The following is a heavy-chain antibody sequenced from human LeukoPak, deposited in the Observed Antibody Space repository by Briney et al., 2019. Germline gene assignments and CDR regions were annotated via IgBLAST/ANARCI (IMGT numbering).Heavy chain of an antibody. CDR2: ISYDGGNK. Sequence: PGRSLRLSCAASGFTFSSYGMHWVRQAPGKGLEWVAVISYDGGNKYYADSVKGRFTISRDNSKNTLYLQMNSLRAEDTAVYYCAKPRYSSSWSFDYWGQGTLVTVSS. V-gene: IGHV3-30*18. CDR3: AKPRYSSSWSFDY. CDR1: GFTFSSYG. J-gene: IGHJ4*02. D-gene: IGHD6-13*01.